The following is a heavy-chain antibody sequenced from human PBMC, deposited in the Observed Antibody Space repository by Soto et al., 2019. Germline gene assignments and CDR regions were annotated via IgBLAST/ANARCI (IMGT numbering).Heavy chain of an antibody. CDR1: GGTLSDYF. V-gene: IGHV4-34*01. CDR2: INHLGSI. J-gene: IGHJ6*03. CDR3: ARGGISHWAYFYYMDI. Sequence: SETLYLTCVVSGGTLSDYFWSWIRQPPGMALEWIGEINHLGSINYNPSLKSRVTMSVDTSKNQFSLTLNSVTAADTATYYCARGGISHWAYFYYMDIWDRGTTVTVSS. D-gene: IGHD2-21*01.